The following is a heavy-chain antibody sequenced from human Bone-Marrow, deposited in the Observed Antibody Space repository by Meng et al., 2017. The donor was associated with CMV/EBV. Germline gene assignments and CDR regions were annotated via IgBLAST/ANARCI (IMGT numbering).Heavy chain of an antibody. J-gene: IGHJ5*02. CDR3: AREGPFYYDSSEYRFDP. Sequence: SETLSLTCTVSGGSISSSSYYWGWIRQPPGKGLEWIGSIYYSGNTYYNPSLKSRVTISVDTSKNQFPLKLSSVTAPETAVYYCAREGPFYYDSSEYRFDPWGQGTLVTVSS. CDR1: GGSISSSSYY. D-gene: IGHD3-22*01. V-gene: IGHV4-39*06. CDR2: IYYSGNT.